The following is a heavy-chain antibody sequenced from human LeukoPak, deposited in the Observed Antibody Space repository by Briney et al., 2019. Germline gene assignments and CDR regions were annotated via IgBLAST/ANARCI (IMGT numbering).Heavy chain of an antibody. D-gene: IGHD4-17*01. J-gene: IGHJ4*02. Sequence: GGSLRLSCAASGFTFDDYAMHWVRQAPGKGLGWVSGISWNSGSIGYADSVKGRFTISRDNAKNSLYLQMNSLRAEDTALYYCASSSATVTLLFDYWGQGTLVTVSS. CDR1: GFTFDDYA. CDR3: ASSSATVTLLFDY. CDR2: ISWNSGSI. V-gene: IGHV3-9*01.